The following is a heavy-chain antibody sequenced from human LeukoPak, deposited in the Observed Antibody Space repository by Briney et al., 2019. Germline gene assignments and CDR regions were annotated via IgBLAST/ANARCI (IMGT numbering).Heavy chain of an antibody. J-gene: IGHJ4*02. V-gene: IGHV4-59*01. CDR3: ARDRGGGFSPLDY. D-gene: IGHD3-16*01. Sequence: SETLSLTCTVSGGSINGYSWSWLRQPPGKGLEGMGFVFDTGSTAYNPSLESRGIISLDTSKTPFSLKVTSVTTADTAVYFCARDRGGGFSPLDYWGQGILVTVSS. CDR1: GGSINGYS. CDR2: VFDTGST.